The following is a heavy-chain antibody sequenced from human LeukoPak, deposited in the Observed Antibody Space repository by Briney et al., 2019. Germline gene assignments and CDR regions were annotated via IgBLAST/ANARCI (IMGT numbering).Heavy chain of an antibody. CDR3: ARGRSSWYHARTGDWFDP. Sequence: ASVKVSCKASGYTFTSYDINWVRQATGQGLEWMGWMNPNSGNTGYAQKFQGRVTMTRNTSISTAYVELSSLRSEDTAVYYCARGRSSWYHARTGDWFDPWGQGTLVTVSS. CDR1: GYTFTSYD. CDR2: MNPNSGNT. V-gene: IGHV1-8*01. D-gene: IGHD6-13*01. J-gene: IGHJ5*02.